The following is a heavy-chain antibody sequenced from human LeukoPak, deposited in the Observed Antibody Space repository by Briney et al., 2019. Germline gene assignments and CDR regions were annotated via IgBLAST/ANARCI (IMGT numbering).Heavy chain of an antibody. V-gene: IGHV4-34*01. CDR1: GGSFTDYY. J-gene: IGHJ4*02. D-gene: IGHD6-13*01. CDR3: ARAGMGPSSRALDY. CDR2: INDSGST. Sequence: PSETLSLTCAISGGSFTDYYWSWIRQPPGKGLEWIGDINDSGSTNSSPSLKSRVVISLDTSKSQLSLKLSPVTAADTATYFCARAGMGPSSRALDYWGQGTLVTVSS.